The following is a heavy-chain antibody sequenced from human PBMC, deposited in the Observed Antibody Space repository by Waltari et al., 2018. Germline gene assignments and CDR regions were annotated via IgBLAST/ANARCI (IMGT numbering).Heavy chain of an antibody. CDR3: AKDTIDSSGKV. D-gene: IGHD3-22*01. V-gene: IGHV3-23*01. J-gene: IGHJ4*02. CDR1: GFTFSSYA. CDR2: ISGSGGST. Sequence: EVQLLESGGGLVQPGGSLRLSCAASGFTFSSYAMSWVRQAPWKGLEWVSAISGSGGSTYDAGSVKGRFTISRDNAKNTLYLQMNSLRAEYTAVYYCAKDTIDSSGKVWGQGTLVTVSS.